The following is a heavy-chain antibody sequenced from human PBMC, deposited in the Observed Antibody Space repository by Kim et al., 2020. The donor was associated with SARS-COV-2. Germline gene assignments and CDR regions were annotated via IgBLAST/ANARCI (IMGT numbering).Heavy chain of an antibody. V-gene: IGHV3-9*01. D-gene: IGHD1-7*01. Sequence: YADSVKGRFTISRNNAKNSLYLQMNSLRAEDTALYYCAKDSELRRGAFDIWGQGTMVTVSS. J-gene: IGHJ3*02. CDR3: AKDSELRRGAFDI.